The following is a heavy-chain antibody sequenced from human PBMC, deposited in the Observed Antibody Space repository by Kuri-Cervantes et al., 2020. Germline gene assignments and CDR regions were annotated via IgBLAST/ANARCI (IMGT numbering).Heavy chain of an antibody. Sequence: GGSLRLSCAASGFTFSNAWMSWVRQAPGKGLEWVSAISGSGGSTYYADSVKGRFTISRDNSKNTLYLQMNSLRAEDTAVYYCAKEASIAVAGLPDYYYYIDVWGKGTTVTVSS. CDR1: GFTFSNAW. J-gene: IGHJ6*03. V-gene: IGHV3-23*01. D-gene: IGHD6-19*01. CDR3: AKEASIAVAGLPDYYYYIDV. CDR2: ISGSGGST.